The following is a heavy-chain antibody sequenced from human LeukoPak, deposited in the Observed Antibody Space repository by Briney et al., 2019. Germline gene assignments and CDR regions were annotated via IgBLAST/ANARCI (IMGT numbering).Heavy chain of an antibody. V-gene: IGHV3-74*01. J-gene: IGHJ4*02. CDR1: GFTFSSHW. CDR3: ARDRMGGSFDY. D-gene: IGHD2-15*01. Sequence: GGSLRLSCAASGFTFSSHWMHWVRQAPGKGLVWVSRINPAGSDTRYADSVKGRFTISRDNAKNTLYLQMNSLRGEDTAVYYCARDRMGGSFDYWGQGTLVTVSS. CDR2: INPAGSDT.